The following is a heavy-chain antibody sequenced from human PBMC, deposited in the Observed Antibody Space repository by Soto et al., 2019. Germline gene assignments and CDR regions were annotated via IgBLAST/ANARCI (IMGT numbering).Heavy chain of an antibody. CDR1: GGSSSSYY. J-gene: IGHJ4*02. Sequence: SETLSLTCTVSGGSSSSYYWSWIRQTTGKGLEWIGYIYYSGSTNYNPSLKSRVTISVDTSKNQFSLKLSSVTAADTAVYYCASIPIAAAGTSPLDYWGQGTLVTVPQ. D-gene: IGHD6-13*01. CDR3: ASIPIAAAGTSPLDY. V-gene: IGHV4-59*08. CDR2: IYYSGST.